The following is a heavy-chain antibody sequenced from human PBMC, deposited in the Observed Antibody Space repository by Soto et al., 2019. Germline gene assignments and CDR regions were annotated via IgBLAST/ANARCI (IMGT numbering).Heavy chain of an antibody. D-gene: IGHD4-17*01. CDR1: GGTFSSYA. Sequence: QVRLVQSGQEVKNPGSSVKVSCKASGGTFSSYAISWVRQDPGQGLEWMGGIIPIFGTANYEQKFQGRVTTTADKSTSTGYREKSRLRSEDTAVYYCARYGKMDYGDYGCWGQGSLVTVS. CDR2: IIPIFGTA. CDR3: ARYGKMDYGDYGC. V-gene: IGHV1-69*06. J-gene: IGHJ4*02.